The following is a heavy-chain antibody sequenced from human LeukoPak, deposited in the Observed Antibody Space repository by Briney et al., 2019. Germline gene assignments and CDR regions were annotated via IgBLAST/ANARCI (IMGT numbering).Heavy chain of an antibody. D-gene: IGHD6-19*01. CDR1: GFTFSSYA. Sequence: PGGSLRLSCAASGFTFSSYAMHWVRQAPGKGLEWVAFISYDGSNKYYADSVKGRFTISRDNSKNTLYLQMNSLRAEDTAVYYCARAAVYSSGWYGIDYWGQGTLVTVSS. J-gene: IGHJ4*02. CDR3: ARAAVYSSGWYGIDY. CDR2: ISYDGSNK. V-gene: IGHV3-30-3*01.